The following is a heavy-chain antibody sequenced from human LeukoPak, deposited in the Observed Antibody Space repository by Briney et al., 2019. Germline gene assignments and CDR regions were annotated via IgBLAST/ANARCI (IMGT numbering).Heavy chain of an antibody. V-gene: IGHV3-21*05. J-gene: IGHJ4*02. Sequence: GGSLRLSCAASASGVAFTSHSMNWVRQAPGKGLEWISYIHSSGDYIFYADSVKGRFTVSRDNARNSLYLQMNSLRADDTAVYYCARDGAVGPIGRGYYYFDYWGQGTLVTVSS. CDR1: ASGVAFTSHS. CDR2: IHSSGDYI. D-gene: IGHD2-2*01. CDR3: ARDGAVGPIGRGYYYFDY.